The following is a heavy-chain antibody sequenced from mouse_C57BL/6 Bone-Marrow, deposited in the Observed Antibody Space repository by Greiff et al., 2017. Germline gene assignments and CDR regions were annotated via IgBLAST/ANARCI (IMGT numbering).Heavy chain of an antibody. CDR1: GYTFTSSG. D-gene: IGHD1-1*01. CDR3: ARAPLYYYGLY. V-gene: IGHV1-81*01. J-gene: IGHJ2*01. CDR2: IYPRSGNT. Sequence: QVQLQQSGAELARPGASVKLSCKASGYTFTSSGISWVKQRTGQGLEWIGEIYPRSGNTYYNEKFKGKATLTADKSSSTAYMELRSLTSEDSAVYFCARAPLYYYGLYRGQGTTRTVSS.